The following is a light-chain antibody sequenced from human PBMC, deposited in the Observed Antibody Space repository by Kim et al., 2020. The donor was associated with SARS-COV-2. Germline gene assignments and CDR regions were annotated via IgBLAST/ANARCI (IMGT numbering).Light chain of an antibody. V-gene: IGLV8-61*01. J-gene: IGLJ3*02. CDR3: VLYMGSGVWV. Sequence: GGPVTLTCCLSSGSVSNSYYPSWYQQTPGQAPRTLIYGTNTRSSGVPDRFSGSILGNKAALTITGAQADDESDYYCVLYMGSGVWVFGGGTQLTVL. CDR1: SGSVSNSYY. CDR2: GTN.